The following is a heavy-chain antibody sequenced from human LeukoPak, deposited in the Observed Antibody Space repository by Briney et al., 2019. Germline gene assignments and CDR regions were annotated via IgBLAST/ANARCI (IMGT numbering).Heavy chain of an antibody. D-gene: IGHD2/OR15-2a*01. CDR2: IWNDGINT. J-gene: IGHJ4*02. Sequence: GGSRRLACAVSGFSFSGYGMHWVRQAPGKGLEWVAVIWNDGINTYYADSVKGRFTISRDNSKYRVYLQMNSLRVEDTAVYYCVKGRTSPDFRAQGPLDTVSS. CDR3: VKGRTSPDF. CDR1: GFSFSGYG. V-gene: IGHV3-33*06.